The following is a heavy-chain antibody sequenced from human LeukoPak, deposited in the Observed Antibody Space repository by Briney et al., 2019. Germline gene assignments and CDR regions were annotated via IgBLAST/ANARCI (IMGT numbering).Heavy chain of an antibody. CDR1: GASMSSNY. D-gene: IGHD6-19*01. CDR3: ASTRRAAVAGRFDS. V-gene: IGHV4-4*09. CDR2: IYHSGNT. J-gene: IGHJ4*02. Sequence: PSETLSLTCNVSGASMSSNYWSWIRQPRENGLEWIGYIYHSGNTNYSPSLESRVTMSVDESKNQFSLRVHFVSAADTAVYYCASTRRAAVAGRFDSWGQGTLVTVSS.